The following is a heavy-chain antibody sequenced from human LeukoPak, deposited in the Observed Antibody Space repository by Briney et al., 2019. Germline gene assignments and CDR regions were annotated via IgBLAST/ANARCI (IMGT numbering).Heavy chain of an antibody. CDR2: IYYSGST. CDR3: ARGTTGTTSLRY. Sequence: PSETLSLTCTVSGGSISSGGYYWSWIRQHPGKGLEWIGYIYYSGSTYYNPSLKSRVTISVDTSKNQFSLKLSSVTAADTAVYYCARGTTGTTSLRYWGQGTLVTVSS. CDR1: GGSISSGGYY. D-gene: IGHD1-1*01. J-gene: IGHJ4*02. V-gene: IGHV4-31*03.